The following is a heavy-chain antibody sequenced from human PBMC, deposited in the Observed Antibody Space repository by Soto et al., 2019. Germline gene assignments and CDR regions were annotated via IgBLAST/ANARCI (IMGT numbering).Heavy chain of an antibody. Sequence: SETLSLTCTVSGGSVGSGEYYYSWIRQPPGKGLEWIGYIYDSGITNYTPSPKGRVTMSLDRSNNQVSLKLSSVTAADTAVYFCARDVAHGYTENVWGQGTMVTVSS. V-gene: IGHV4-30-4*01. D-gene: IGHD5-18*01. CDR2: IYDSGIT. J-gene: IGHJ3*01. CDR1: GGSVGSGEYY. CDR3: ARDVAHGYTENV.